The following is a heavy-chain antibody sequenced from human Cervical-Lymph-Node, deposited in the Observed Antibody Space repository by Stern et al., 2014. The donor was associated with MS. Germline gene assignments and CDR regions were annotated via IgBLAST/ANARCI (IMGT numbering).Heavy chain of an antibody. J-gene: IGHJ4*02. CDR3: ARSGYSSGWTDY. D-gene: IGHD6-19*01. CDR1: GGTFSSYA. CDR2: IIPIFGTA. Sequence: QVQLVQSGAEVKKPGSSVKVSCKASGGTFSSYAISWVRQAPGQGLEWLGGIIPIFGTANYAQKFQGRVTITADESPSTAYMELSSLRSEDTAVYYCARSGYSSGWTDYWGQGTLVTVSS. V-gene: IGHV1-69*01.